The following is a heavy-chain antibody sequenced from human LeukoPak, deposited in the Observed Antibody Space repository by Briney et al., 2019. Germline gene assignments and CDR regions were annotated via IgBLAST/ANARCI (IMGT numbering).Heavy chain of an antibody. Sequence: PSETLSLTCAVYGGSFSGYYWSWIRQPPGKGLGWIGEINHSGSTNYNPSLKSRVTISVDTSKNQFSLKLSSVTAADTAVYYCARAVRAATNYYYGMDVWGQGTTVTVSS. J-gene: IGHJ6*02. V-gene: IGHV4-34*01. CDR3: ARAVRAATNYYYGMDV. D-gene: IGHD2-15*01. CDR2: INHSGST. CDR1: GGSFSGYY.